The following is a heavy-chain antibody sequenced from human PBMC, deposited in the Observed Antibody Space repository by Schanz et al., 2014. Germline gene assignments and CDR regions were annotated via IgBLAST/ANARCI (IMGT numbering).Heavy chain of an antibody. V-gene: IGHV4-59*12. Sequence: QVQLQESGPGLVKPSETLSLTCTVSGGSISSYYWSWIRQPPGKGLEWIGYVYFSGGTYYNPSLKSRVTMSLDPSKNQFSLKLSSVTAADTAVYYCARLGVGDKAYYYYGTDVWGQGTTVLVSS. CDR1: GGSISSYY. CDR3: ARLGVGDKAYYYYGTDV. J-gene: IGHJ6*02. CDR2: VYFSGGT. D-gene: IGHD1-26*01.